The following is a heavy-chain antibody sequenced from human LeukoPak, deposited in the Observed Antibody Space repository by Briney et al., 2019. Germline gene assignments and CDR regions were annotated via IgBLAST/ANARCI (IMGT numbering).Heavy chain of an antibody. CDR1: GGSFSGYY. J-gene: IGHJ4*02. V-gene: IGHV4-34*01. CDR3: ARRWGSWYGTFDY. D-gene: IGHD6-13*01. Sequence: SETLSLTCAVYGGSFSGYYWSWIRQPPGKGLEWIGEINHSGSTNYNPSLKCRVTISVDTSKNQFSLKLSSVTAADTAVYYCARRWGSWYGTFDYWGQGTLVTVSS. CDR2: INHSGST.